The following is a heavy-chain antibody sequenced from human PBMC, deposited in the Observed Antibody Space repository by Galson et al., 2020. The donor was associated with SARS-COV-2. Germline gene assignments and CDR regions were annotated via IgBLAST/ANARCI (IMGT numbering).Heavy chain of an antibody. J-gene: IGHJ4*02. CDR1: GGSFNTFY. D-gene: IGHD3-3*02. CDR2: INQSGTT. V-gene: IGHV4-34*01. Sequence: SETLSLTCALKGGSFNTFYWSWVRQSPGKGLEWIGDINQSGTTNYSPSLKSRVTISVAPSKSQFSLDLTSVTAADTSVYYCARICQQQKLPGHGEWGQGTLVTVSS. CDR3: ARICQQQKLPGHGE.